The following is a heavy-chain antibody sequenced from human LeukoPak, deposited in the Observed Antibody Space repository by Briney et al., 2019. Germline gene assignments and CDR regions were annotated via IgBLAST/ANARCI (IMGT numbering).Heavy chain of an antibody. CDR2: IYHSGST. V-gene: IGHV4-30-2*01. J-gene: IGHJ4*02. CDR1: GGSISSGGYY. D-gene: IGHD2-15*01. Sequence: SQTLSLTCTVSGGSISSGGYYWSWIRQPPGKGLEWVGYIYHSGSTYYNPSLKSRVTISVDRSKNQFSLKLSSVTAADTAVYYCARGHFDCSGGSCYSDWGQGTLVTVSS. CDR3: ARGHFDCSGGSCYSD.